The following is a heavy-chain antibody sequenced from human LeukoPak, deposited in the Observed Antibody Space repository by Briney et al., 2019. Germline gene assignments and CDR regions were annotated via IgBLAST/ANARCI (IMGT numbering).Heavy chain of an antibody. Sequence: GGSLRLSCAASGFTVSSNYMSWVRQAPGKGLEWVSVIYSGGSTYYADSVKGRFTISRDNSKNTLYLQMNSLRAEDTAVYYCAKVARGSGSYPFDYWGQGTLVTVSS. J-gene: IGHJ4*02. CDR1: GFTVSSNY. CDR2: IYSGGST. CDR3: AKVARGSGSYPFDY. V-gene: IGHV3-53*01. D-gene: IGHD3-10*01.